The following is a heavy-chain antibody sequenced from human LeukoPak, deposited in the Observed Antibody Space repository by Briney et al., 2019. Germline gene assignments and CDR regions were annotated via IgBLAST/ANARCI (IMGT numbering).Heavy chain of an antibody. J-gene: IGHJ3*02. CDR1: GGSTSSSNYY. CDR2: IHYSGNT. Sequence: PSETLSLTCTVSGGSTSSSNYYWGWIRQPPGKGLEWIGGIHYSGNTYYNPSLKSRVTISVDRSKNQFSLKLSSVTAADTAVYYCARARSGYYDSSGYFDNDAFDIWGQGTMVTVSS. V-gene: IGHV4-39*07. D-gene: IGHD3-22*01. CDR3: ARARSGYYDSSGYFDNDAFDI.